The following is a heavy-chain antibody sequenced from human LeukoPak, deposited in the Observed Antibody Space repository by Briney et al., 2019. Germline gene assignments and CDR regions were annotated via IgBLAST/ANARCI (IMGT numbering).Heavy chain of an antibody. V-gene: IGHV1-69*01. CDR3: ARDSEVRRNLWHY. Sequence: SVKVSCKASGGTFSSYAISWVRQAPGQGLEWMGGIIPIFGTANYAQKFQGRVTITADESTSTVYMEVSSLRSEDTAVYYCARDSEVRRNLWHYWGQGTPVTVSS. CDR1: GGTFSSYA. CDR2: IIPIFGTA. J-gene: IGHJ4*02. D-gene: IGHD2-21*01.